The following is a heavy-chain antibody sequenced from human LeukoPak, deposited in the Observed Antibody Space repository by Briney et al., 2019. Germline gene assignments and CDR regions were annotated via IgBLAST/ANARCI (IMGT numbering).Heavy chain of an antibody. CDR1: GYTFTGYY. CDR3: ARVRQLAQLCDS. V-gene: IGHV1-2*02. J-gene: IGHJ4*02. CDR2: INPNSGGT. Sequence: ASVKVSCKASGYTFTGYYMHWVRQAPGQGLEWMGWINPNSGGTNYAQKFQGRVTMTRDTSTSTVYMELSSLRSEDTAVYYCARVRQLAQLCDSWGQGTLVTVSS. D-gene: IGHD5-18*01.